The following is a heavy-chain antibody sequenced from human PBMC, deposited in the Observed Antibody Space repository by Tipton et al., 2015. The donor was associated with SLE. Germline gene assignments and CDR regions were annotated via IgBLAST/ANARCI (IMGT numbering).Heavy chain of an antibody. CDR1: GFTFSSYA. V-gene: IGHV3-23*01. CDR2: ISGSGDRT. D-gene: IGHD3-10*01. Sequence: GSLRLSCAASGFTFSSYAMTWVRQAPGKGLEWVSGISGSGDRTYYADSVKGRFTISRDNSEDTVHLQMNSLRGEDTAVYHCAKGFGSGSPIWGQGTLVTVSS. J-gene: IGHJ3*02. CDR3: AKGFGSGSPI.